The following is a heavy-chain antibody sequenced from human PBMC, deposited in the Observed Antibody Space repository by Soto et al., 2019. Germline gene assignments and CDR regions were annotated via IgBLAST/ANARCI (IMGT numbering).Heavy chain of an antibody. V-gene: IGHV4-31*02. CDR3: ARAGYCSGGSCYSLYYFDY. Sequence: LCGGSISSGGYYWSWIRPPPGKGLEWIGYIYYSGSTYYNPSLKSRVTISVDTSKNQFSLKLSSVTAADTAVYYCARAGYCSGGSCYSLYYFDYWGQGTLVTVSS. J-gene: IGHJ4*02. CDR2: IYYSGST. D-gene: IGHD2-15*01. CDR1: GGSISSGGYY.